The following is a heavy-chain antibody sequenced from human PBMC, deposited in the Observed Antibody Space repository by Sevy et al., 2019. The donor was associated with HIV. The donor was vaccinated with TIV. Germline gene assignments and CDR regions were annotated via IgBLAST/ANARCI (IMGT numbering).Heavy chain of an antibody. Sequence: GGSLRLSCAASGFTFNIYAMSWVRQAPGKGLEWLSAISGGGGGTYYADSVKGRFTISGDNSRNTLYLQMNSLRAEDTAVYYCAKRPYYYYNSDGHLVSSTDEADYWGQGTLVTVSS. D-gene: IGHD3-22*01. CDR1: GFTFNIYA. J-gene: IGHJ4*02. CDR3: AKRPYYYYNSDGHLVSSTDEADY. CDR2: ISGGGGGT. V-gene: IGHV3-23*01.